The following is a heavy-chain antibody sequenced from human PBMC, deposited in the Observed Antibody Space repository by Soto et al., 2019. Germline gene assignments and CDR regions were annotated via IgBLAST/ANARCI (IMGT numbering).Heavy chain of an antibody. J-gene: IGHJ6*02. CDR3: ARAISSIAARPTFAYYYYGMDV. CDR2: IWYDGSNK. D-gene: IGHD6-6*01. V-gene: IGHV3-33*01. Sequence: HPGGSLRLSCAASGFTFSSYGMHWVRQAPGKGLEWVAVIWYDGSNKYYADSVKGRFTISRDNSKNTLYLQMNSLRAEDTAVYYCARAISSIAARPTFAYYYYGMDVWGQGTTVTVSS. CDR1: GFTFSSYG.